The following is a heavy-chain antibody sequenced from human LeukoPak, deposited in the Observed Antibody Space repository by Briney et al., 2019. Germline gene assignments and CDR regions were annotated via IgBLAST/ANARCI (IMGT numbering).Heavy chain of an antibody. CDR1: GGSISSGGYY. Sequence: SQTLSLTCTVSGGSISSGGYYWSWIRQPPGKGLEWIGYIYHSGSTYYNPSLKSRVTISVDRSKNQFSLKLSSVTAADTAVYYCARDRSAKDIVLMVYAVEAFDIWGQGTMVTVSS. J-gene: IGHJ3*02. V-gene: IGHV4-30-2*01. CDR3: ARDRSAKDIVLMVYAVEAFDI. CDR2: IYHSGST. D-gene: IGHD2-8*01.